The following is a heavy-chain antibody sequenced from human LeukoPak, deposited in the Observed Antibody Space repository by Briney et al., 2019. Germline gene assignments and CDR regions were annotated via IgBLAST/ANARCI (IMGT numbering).Heavy chain of an antibody. D-gene: IGHD6-19*01. J-gene: IGHJ4*02. Sequence: SETLSLTCTVSGGSLSSGSYYWSWIRQPAGKGLEWIGRIYTSGSTNYNPSLKSRVTISVDTSKNQFSLKLSSVTAADTAVYYCARVIAVAGTGDYYFDYWGQGTLVTVSS. CDR2: IYTSGST. CDR1: GGSLSSGSYY. CDR3: ARVIAVAGTGDYYFDY. V-gene: IGHV4-61*02.